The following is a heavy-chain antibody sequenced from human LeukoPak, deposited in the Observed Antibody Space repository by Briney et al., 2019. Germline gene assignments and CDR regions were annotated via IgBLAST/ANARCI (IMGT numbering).Heavy chain of an antibody. D-gene: IGHD3-3*01. CDR1: GFTFSSYA. CDR3: AKESGDFWSGYPIMDV. V-gene: IGHV3-23*01. CDR2: ISGSGGST. Sequence: GGSLRLSCAASGFTFSSYAMSWVRQAPGKGLEWVSAISGSGGSTYYADSVKGRFTISRDNSKNTLYLQMNSLRAEDTAVYYCAKESGDFWSGYPIMDVWGKGTTVTVSS. J-gene: IGHJ6*03.